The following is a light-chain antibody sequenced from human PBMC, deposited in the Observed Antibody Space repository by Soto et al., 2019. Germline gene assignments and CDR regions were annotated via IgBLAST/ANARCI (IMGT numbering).Light chain of an antibody. CDR2: AAS. CDR3: QQYNNWPPDT. CDR1: QGISRW. J-gene: IGKJ2*01. V-gene: IGKV1D-16*01. Sequence: DIQMTQSPSSLSASVGDRVTITCRASQGISRWLAWYQLKPGKAPKSLIYAASTLQSGVPSRFSGSGSGTHFTLTITSLQSEDFAVYFCQQYNNWPPDTFGQGTKLEIK.